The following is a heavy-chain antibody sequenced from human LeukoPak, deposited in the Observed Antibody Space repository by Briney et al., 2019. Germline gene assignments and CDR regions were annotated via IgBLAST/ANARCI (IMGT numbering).Heavy chain of an antibody. Sequence: GGSLRLSCAASGFAFTSYWMHWVRQAPGKGLVWVSRINSDGSNSDYADSVKGRFTISRDNAKNTLYLQMNSLRAEDTAVYYCARGGYHAYYLDYWGQGSLVTVSS. CDR3: ARGGYHAYYLDY. D-gene: IGHD5-18*01. J-gene: IGHJ4*02. CDR1: GFAFTSYW. CDR2: INSDGSNS. V-gene: IGHV3-74*01.